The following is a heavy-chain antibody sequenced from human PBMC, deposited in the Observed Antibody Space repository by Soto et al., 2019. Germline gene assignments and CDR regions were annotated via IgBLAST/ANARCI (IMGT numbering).Heavy chain of an antibody. CDR2: FNPGGVT. CDR1: GGPFSGFF. Sequence: SETLSLTCGVHGGPFSGFFWSWIRQSPGKGLEWIGEFNPGGVTSYNPSLASRVSISLDRSNNQCSLKLKSVTAADTAVYFCAGMPYTSGLRFDPWGPGTLVTVSS. J-gene: IGHJ5*02. V-gene: IGHV4-34*01. CDR3: AGMPYTSGLRFDP. D-gene: IGHD6-19*01.